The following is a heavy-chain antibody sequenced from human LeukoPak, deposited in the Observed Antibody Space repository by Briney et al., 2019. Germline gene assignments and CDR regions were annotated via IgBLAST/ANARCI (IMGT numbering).Heavy chain of an antibody. CDR2: ISHSGST. CDR3: ARDHYYVGNAGWYCDL. CDR1: GGSLSGYY. D-gene: IGHD4-23*01. Sequence: SETLSLTCVVSGGSLSGYYWGWIRRPPGRGLEWIGEISHSGSTNYTPSLKSRVTILLDTSKNQLSLKLNSVTAADTAVYYCARDHYYVGNAGWYCDLWGRGTLVTVSS. V-gene: IGHV4-34*01. J-gene: IGHJ2*01.